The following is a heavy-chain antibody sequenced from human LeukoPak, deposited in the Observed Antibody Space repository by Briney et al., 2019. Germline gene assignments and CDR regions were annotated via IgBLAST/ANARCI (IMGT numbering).Heavy chain of an antibody. CDR1: GFTFSRYW. CDR3: AREEGSSIYFRYFDY. D-gene: IGHD2-15*01. CDR2: IKQDGSEK. J-gene: IGHJ4*02. Sequence: GGSLRLSCAASGFTFSRYWMSWVRQAPGKGLEWVANIKQDGSEKYYVASAKGRFTISRDNAKNSLYLQMNGLRAEDTAIYYCAREEGSSIYFRYFDYWGQGTLATVSS. V-gene: IGHV3-7*04.